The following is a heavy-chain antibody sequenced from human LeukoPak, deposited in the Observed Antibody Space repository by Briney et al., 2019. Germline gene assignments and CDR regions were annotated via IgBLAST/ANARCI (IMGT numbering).Heavy chain of an antibody. D-gene: IGHD2-15*01. CDR1: GGSISSYY. J-gene: IGHJ4*02. V-gene: IGHV4-59*06. CDR2: IYYSGST. Sequence: SETLSLTCTVSGGSISSYYWNWIRQPPGKGLEWIGYIYYSGSTYYNPSLKSRVTISVDTSKNQFSLKLSSVTAADTAVYYCAGGCSGGSCYDRDYWGQGTLVTVSS. CDR3: AGGCSGGSCYDRDY.